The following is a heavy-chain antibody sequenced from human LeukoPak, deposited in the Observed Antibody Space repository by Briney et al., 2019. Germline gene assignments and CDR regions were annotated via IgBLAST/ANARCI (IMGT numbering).Heavy chain of an antibody. J-gene: IGHJ4*02. CDR3: ARGRLYDYVWRTNRYSGTYFDS. V-gene: IGHV4-34*01. D-gene: IGHD3-16*02. Sequence: PSETLSLTCSVSGGSFRDYYWSWVRQPPGKGLEWIGDINHSGITNNNPSLMSRVTISVDSSQKQFSLKLHSVTAADTAVYYCARGRLYDYVWRTNRYSGTYFDSWGQRSLVTVSS. CDR2: INHSGIT. CDR1: GGSFRDYY.